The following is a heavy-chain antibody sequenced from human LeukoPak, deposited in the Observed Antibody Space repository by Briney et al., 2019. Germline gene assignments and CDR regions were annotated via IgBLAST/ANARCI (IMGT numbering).Heavy chain of an antibody. CDR1: GFTFSSYS. CDR3: ARGLRYFDWLPFDY. CDR2: ISSSSSYI. V-gene: IGHV3-21*01. D-gene: IGHD3-9*01. J-gene: IGHJ4*02. Sequence: GGSLRLSCAASGFTFSSYSMNRVRQAPGKGLEWVSSISSSSSYIYYADSVKGRFTISRDNAKNSLYLQMNSLRAEDTAVYYCARGLRYFDWLPFDYWGQGTLVTVSS.